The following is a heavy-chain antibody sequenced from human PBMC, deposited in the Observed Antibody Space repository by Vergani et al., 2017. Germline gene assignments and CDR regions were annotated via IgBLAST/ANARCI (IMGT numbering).Heavy chain of an antibody. CDR3: ARDRMMTTVTTWMGFDP. CDR1: GFTLSNYD. Sequence: QVQLVESGGGVVQRGGSLRLSCATSGFTLSNYDMQWIRQGPGKGLEFVAFIQFDGSNQYYADSVKGRFTLSRDFSKNTLYLQMNSLRAEDTAVYYCARDRMMTTVTTWMGFDPWGQGTLVTVSS. D-gene: IGHD4-11*01. V-gene: IGHV3-30*02. CDR2: IQFDGSNQ. J-gene: IGHJ5*02.